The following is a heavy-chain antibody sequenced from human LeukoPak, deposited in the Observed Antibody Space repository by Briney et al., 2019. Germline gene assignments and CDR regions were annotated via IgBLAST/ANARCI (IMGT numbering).Heavy chain of an antibody. CDR2: IYYSGST. V-gene: IGHV4-59*08. CDR3: ARHKAAGPLDY. CDR1: GGSISSYY. J-gene: IGHJ4*02. D-gene: IGHD6-13*01. Sequence: PSETLSLTCSVSGGSISSYYWSWIRQPPGKGLDWIGYIYYSGSTNYNPSLKSRVTISVDTSKNLFSLKLSSVTAADTAVYYCARHKAAGPLDYWGQGTLVTVSS.